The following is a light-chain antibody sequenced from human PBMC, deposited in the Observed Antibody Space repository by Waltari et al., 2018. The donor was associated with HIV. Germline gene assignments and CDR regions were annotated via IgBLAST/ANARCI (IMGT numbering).Light chain of an antibody. Sequence: DVVMTQSPDALKGSLGERVTIKCKSSQSVFSNSNKKSYLAWHQQRPGQTPNLLVYWATTRVSGVPARFSGSGSGTDFTLTINNLQAEDAAIYYCQQYYMTPPTFGQGTKVEI. CDR1: QSVFSNSNKKSY. J-gene: IGKJ1*01. V-gene: IGKV4-1*01. CDR3: QQYYMTPPT. CDR2: WAT.